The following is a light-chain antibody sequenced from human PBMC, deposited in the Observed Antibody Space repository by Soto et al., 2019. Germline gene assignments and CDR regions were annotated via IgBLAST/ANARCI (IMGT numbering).Light chain of an antibody. V-gene: IGKV1-5*03. CDR2: KAS. Sequence: DIQMTQSPSTLSASVGDRVTITCRASQSISSWLAWYQQKPGKAPKLLIYKASSLESGVPSRFSGSGSGTAFTLTISSLQPDDFATYYCKQYNSYWTFGQGTKVEIK. CDR1: QSISSW. CDR3: KQYNSYWT. J-gene: IGKJ1*01.